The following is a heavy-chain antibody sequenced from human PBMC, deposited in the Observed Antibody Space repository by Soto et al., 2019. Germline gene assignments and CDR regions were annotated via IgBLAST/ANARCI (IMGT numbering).Heavy chain of an antibody. V-gene: IGHV3-23*01. CDR3: AGESGSYSYYYYGMDV. D-gene: IGHD1-26*01. CDR2: ISGSGGST. J-gene: IGHJ6*02. CDR1: GFTFVSYA. Sequence: WGSLRLSCAASGFTFVSYAMIWFRHAPVQWLEWVSAISGSGGSTYYADSVKGRFTISRDNSKNTLYLQMNSLRAEDTAVYYCAGESGSYSYYYYGMDVWGQGTTVTVSS.